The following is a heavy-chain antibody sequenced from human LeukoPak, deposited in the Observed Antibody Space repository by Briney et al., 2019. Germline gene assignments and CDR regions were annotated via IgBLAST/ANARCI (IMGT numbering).Heavy chain of an antibody. CDR2: IKSKTDGGTT. J-gene: IGHJ4*02. CDR3: TTDIGGVVIVDY. CDR1: GFTFCNAW. D-gene: IGHD3-22*01. V-gene: IGHV3-15*01. Sequence: PGGSLRLSCAASGFTFCNAWMSWVRQAPGKGLEWVGRIKSKTDGGTTDYAAPVKGRFTISRDDSKNTLYLQMNSLKTEDTAVYYCTTDIGGVVIVDYWGQGTLVTVSS.